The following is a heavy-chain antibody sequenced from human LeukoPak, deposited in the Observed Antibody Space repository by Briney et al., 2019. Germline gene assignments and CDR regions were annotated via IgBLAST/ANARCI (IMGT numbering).Heavy chain of an antibody. D-gene: IGHD2-21*02. CDR3: ARGGVTSRDAFDI. J-gene: IGHJ3*02. CDR2: ISSSSSYI. CDR1: GFTFSSYA. V-gene: IGHV3-21*01. Sequence: SGGSLRLSCSASGFTFSSYAMSWVRQAPGKGLEWVSSISSSSSYIYYADSVKGRFTISRDNAKNSLYLQMNSLRAEDTAVYYCARGGVTSRDAFDIWGQGTMVTVSS.